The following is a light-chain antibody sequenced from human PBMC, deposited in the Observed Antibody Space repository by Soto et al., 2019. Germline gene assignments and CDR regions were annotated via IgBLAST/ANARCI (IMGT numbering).Light chain of an antibody. J-gene: IGKJ1*01. CDR1: QSISSW. CDR2: KAS. V-gene: IGKV1-5*03. CDR3: QHYNSYSEA. Sequence: IQMTESPSILPATVGARVTITSRASQSISSWLAWYKQKPGKAPKVMIYKASTLKSGVPSRFRGSGSGTEFTLTISSLKPDDFETYYCQHYNSYSEAFGQGTKVDIK.